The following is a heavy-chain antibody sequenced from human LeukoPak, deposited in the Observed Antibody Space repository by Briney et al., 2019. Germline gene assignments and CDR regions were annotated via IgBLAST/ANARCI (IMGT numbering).Heavy chain of an antibody. J-gene: IGHJ3*02. V-gene: IGHV4-59*01. CDR1: GGSISPYY. CDR2: IYYSGSI. Sequence: SETLSLTCSLSGGSISPYYWSWIRQPPGKGLEWIGYIYYSGSINYNPSLKSRVTISVDTSKNQFSLKLSSVTAADTAVYYCARDKGPPAGRAFDIWGQGTMVTVSS. CDR3: ARDKGPPAGRAFDI. D-gene: IGHD6-25*01.